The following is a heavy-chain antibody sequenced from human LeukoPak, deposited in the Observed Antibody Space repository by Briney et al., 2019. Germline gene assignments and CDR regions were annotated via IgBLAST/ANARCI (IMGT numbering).Heavy chain of an antibody. J-gene: IGHJ4*02. Sequence: GGSLRLSCAASGFTFSSYDMNWVRQAPGKGLEWVSGISGSGGSTYYADSVKGRFTISRDNSKNTLYLQVNSLRAEDTAVYYCANAEHGYNPYFDCWGQGTQVTVSS. CDR3: ANAEHGYNPYFDC. CDR1: GFTFSSYD. V-gene: IGHV3-23*01. D-gene: IGHD5-24*01. CDR2: ISGSGGST.